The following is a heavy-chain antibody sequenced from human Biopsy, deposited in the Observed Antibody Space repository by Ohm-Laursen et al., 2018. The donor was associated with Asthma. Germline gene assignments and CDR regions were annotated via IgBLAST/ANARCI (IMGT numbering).Heavy chain of an antibody. CDR2: IHYSGST. CDR3: AGFCSGGNCPDH. Sequence: SDTLSLTCTVSGVSIRSYYWTWIRQPPGKGLEWIGNIHYSGSTYSNPSLKSRVTISVDTSKKQISLMLSSVIAADTAVYYCAGFCSGGNCPDHWGQGTLVTVSS. CDR1: GVSIRSYY. J-gene: IGHJ4*02. V-gene: IGHV4-59*07. D-gene: IGHD2-15*01.